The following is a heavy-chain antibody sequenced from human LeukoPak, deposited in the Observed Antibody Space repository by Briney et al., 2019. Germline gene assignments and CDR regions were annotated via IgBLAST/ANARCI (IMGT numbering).Heavy chain of an antibody. D-gene: IGHD1-26*01. V-gene: IGHV3-48*01. Sequence: GGSLRLSCAASGFTFSRDSMNWVRQAPGKGLEWVSYINGGSSPIYYADSVRGRFTISRDNSKNILYLQMNSLRAEDTAVYYCATQGGYSGSYEYYYYYMDVWGKGTTVTVSS. CDR3: ATQGGYSGSYEYYYYYMDV. CDR2: INGGSSPI. CDR1: GFTFSRDS. J-gene: IGHJ6*03.